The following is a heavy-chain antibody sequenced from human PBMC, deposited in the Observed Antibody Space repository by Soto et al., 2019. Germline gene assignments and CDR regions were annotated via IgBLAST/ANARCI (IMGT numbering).Heavy chain of an antibody. D-gene: IGHD3-3*01. CDR1: GGSFSGYY. Sequence: QVQLQQWGAGLLKPSETRSLTCAVYGGSFSGYYWSWIRQPPGKGLEWIGEISHSGSTNYNPSLKSRATISVDTSQNHFSLNLSSLTAADTAVYYCARQGEVTGTSPILDYWGQGALITVSS. V-gene: IGHV4-34*01. CDR2: ISHSGST. CDR3: ARQGEVTGTSPILDY. J-gene: IGHJ4*02.